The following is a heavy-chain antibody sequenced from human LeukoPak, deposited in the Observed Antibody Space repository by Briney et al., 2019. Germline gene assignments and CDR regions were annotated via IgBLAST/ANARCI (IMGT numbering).Heavy chain of an antibody. V-gene: IGHV3-11*04. CDR1: GFTFSDYY. D-gene: IGHD3-3*01. Sequence: EGSLRLSCAASGFTFSDYYMSWIRQAPGKGLEWVSYISSSGSTIYYADSVKGRFTISRDNAKNSLYLQMNSLRAEDTAVYYCARMSSYTDYDFWSGYFDYWGQGTLVTVSS. CDR2: ISSSGSTI. J-gene: IGHJ4*02. CDR3: ARMSSYTDYDFWSGYFDY.